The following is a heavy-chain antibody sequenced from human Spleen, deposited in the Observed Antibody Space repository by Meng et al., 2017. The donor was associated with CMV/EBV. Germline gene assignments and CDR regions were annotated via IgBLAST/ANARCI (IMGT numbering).Heavy chain of an antibody. D-gene: IGHD3-10*01. V-gene: IGHV4-34*01. CDR2: INHSGST. Sequence: VQLQESGAGLLKPPETLSLTCAVYGGSFSVYYWSWIRQPPGKGLEWIGEINHSGSTNYNPSLKSRVTISVDTSKNQFSLKLSSVTAADTAVYYCARGDYYGSGSYRRYFDYWGQGTLVTVSS. J-gene: IGHJ4*02. CDR3: ARGDYYGSGSYRRYFDY. CDR1: GGSFSVYY.